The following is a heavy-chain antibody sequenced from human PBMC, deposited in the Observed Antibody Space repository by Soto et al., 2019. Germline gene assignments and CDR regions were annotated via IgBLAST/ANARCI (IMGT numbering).Heavy chain of an antibody. Sequence: QVQLVQSGAEVKKPGSSVKVSCKASGGTFSSYTISWVRQAPGQGREWMGRIIPILGIANYAQKFQGRVTITADKSTSTAYMELSSLRSEDTAVYYCARDGTWIQPPPYISWFDPWGQGTLVTVSS. D-gene: IGHD5-18*01. CDR1: GGTFSSYT. CDR3: ARDGTWIQPPPYISWFDP. J-gene: IGHJ5*02. V-gene: IGHV1-69*08. CDR2: IIPILGIA.